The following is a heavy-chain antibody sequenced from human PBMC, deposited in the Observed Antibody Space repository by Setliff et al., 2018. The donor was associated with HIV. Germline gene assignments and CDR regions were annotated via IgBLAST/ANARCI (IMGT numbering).Heavy chain of an antibody. CDR3: ARASTPYSSNWYWYFDY. J-gene: IGHJ4*02. Sequence: ASVKVSCKASGYTFTSYYMHWVRQAPGQGLEWMGIINPSGGSTSYAQKFQGRVTMTRDTSTSTVYMELSSLRSEDTAVYYCARASTPYSSNWYWYFDYWGQGTLVTVS. D-gene: IGHD6-13*01. CDR2: INPSGGST. V-gene: IGHV1-46*01. CDR1: GYTFTSYY.